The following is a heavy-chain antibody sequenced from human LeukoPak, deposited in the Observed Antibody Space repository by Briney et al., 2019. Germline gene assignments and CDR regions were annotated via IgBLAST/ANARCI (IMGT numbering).Heavy chain of an antibody. CDR3: ARRDPGSIDY. CDR1: GYTFTTYW. J-gene: IGHJ4*02. Sequence: GESLKISCQGSGYTFTTYWIGWVRQMPGKGLEWMGIIYPGDSATRYSPSFQGQVNISVDKSISTAYLQWSSLKASDTAMYYCARRDPGSIDYWGQGTLVTVSS. V-gene: IGHV5-51*01. D-gene: IGHD2-2*01. CDR2: IYPGDSAT.